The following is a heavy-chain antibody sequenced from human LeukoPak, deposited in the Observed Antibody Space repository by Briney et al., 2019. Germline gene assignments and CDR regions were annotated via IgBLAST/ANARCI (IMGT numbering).Heavy chain of an antibody. CDR2: IGYDGSSQ. Sequence: GGSLTLSCAASGFTFRCYGLHWVRQAPGKGLEWVAVIGYDGSSQYYADVVRGLNIFTRDNTKNTLFLKMNSLREETAAYYCWASDDCGGDCYLVHWGQGTLVTVSS. D-gene: IGHD2-21*02. CDR3: ASDDCGGDCYLVH. CDR1: GFTFRCYG. V-gene: IGHV3-33*01. J-gene: IGHJ4*02.